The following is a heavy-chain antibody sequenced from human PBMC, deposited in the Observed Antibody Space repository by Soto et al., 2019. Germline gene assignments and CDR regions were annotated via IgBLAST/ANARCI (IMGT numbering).Heavy chain of an antibody. CDR2: FYYSGKT. D-gene: IGHD3-16*02. CDR1: GVSISRSANY. V-gene: IGHV4-39*01. J-gene: IGHJ2*01. CDR3: AKQPGNPLVTPYWYFDI. Sequence: QLQLQESGPGLVKASETLSLTCSVSGVSISRSANYWGWVRQSPGKGLEWIGSFYYSGKTYFNPCLRSRVSFSADTSKNQLSLRLTSVTAADTATYYCAKQPGNPLVTPYWYFDIWGRGTLVTVSA.